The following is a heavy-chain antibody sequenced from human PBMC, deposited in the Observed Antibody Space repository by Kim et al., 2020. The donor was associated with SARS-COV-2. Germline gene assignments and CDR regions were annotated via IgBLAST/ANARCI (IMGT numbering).Heavy chain of an antibody. V-gene: IGHV1-18*01. CDR1: GYTFTSYG. CDR3: ARDLVGATGQFPCMDV. CDR2: ISAYNGNT. J-gene: IGHJ6*02. D-gene: IGHD1-26*01. Sequence: ASVKVSCKASGYTFTSYGISWVRQAPGQGLEWMGWISAYNGNTNYAQKLQGRVTMTTDTSTSTAYMELRSLRSDDTAVYYCARDLVGATGQFPCMDVWGQGTTVTVSS.